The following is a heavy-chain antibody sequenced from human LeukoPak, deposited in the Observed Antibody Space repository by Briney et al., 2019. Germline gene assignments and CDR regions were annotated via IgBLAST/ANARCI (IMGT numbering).Heavy chain of an antibody. CDR1: GFTFSSYA. Sequence: PGRSLRLSCAASGFTFSSYAMHWVRQAPGKGLEWVAVISYDGSNKYYADSVKGRFTISRDNSKNTLYLQMNSLRAEDTAVYYCAKDQNYYGSGSLPIMDVWGQGTTVTVFS. CDR2: ISYDGSNK. J-gene: IGHJ6*02. V-gene: IGHV3-30-3*01. CDR3: AKDQNYYGSGSLPIMDV. D-gene: IGHD3-10*01.